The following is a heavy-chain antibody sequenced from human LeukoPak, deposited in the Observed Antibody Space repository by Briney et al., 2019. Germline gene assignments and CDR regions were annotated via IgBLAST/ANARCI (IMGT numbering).Heavy chain of an antibody. CDR2: IYYSGST. J-gene: IGHJ6*03. CDR3: ARGGDYYYYYMDV. CDR1: GGSISSYY. V-gene: IGHV4-59*01. Sequence: SETLSLTCTVSGGSISSYYWSWIRQPPGKGLEWIGYIYYSGSTNYNPSLKSRVTISVDTSKNQFSLKLSSVTAADTAVYYCARGGDYYYYYMDVWGKGTTVTISS. D-gene: IGHD4-17*01.